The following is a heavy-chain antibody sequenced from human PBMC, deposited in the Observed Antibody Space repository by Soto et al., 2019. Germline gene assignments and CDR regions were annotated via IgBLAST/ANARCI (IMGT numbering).Heavy chain of an antibody. CDR2: ISAYNGNT. Sequence: ASVNVSCKASGYTFTSYGISWVRQAPGQGLEWMGWISAYNGNTNYAQKLQGRVTMTTDTSTSTAYMELRSLRSDDTAVYYCARGAAGRKNDAFDIWGQGTMVTVSS. V-gene: IGHV1-18*01. J-gene: IGHJ3*02. CDR1: GYTFTSYG. D-gene: IGHD6-13*01. CDR3: ARGAAGRKNDAFDI.